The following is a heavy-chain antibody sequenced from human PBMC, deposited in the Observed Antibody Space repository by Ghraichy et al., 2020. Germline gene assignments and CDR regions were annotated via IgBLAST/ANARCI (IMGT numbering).Heavy chain of an antibody. V-gene: IGHV3-13*01. CDR3: ARGIAVTGGYFDY. CDR1: GFIFSNYD. CDR2: IGTAGNT. D-gene: IGHD6-19*01. J-gene: IGHJ4*02. Sequence: SCAASGFIFSNYDMYWVRQAPGKGLEWVSFIGTAGNTYYVGSVEGRFTISRENAKNSLYLQMNSLRAGDTAVYYCARGIAVTGGYFDYWGQGILVTVS.